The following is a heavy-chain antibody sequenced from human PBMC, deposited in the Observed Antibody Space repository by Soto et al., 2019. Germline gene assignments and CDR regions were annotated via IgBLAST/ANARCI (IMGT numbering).Heavy chain of an antibody. D-gene: IGHD6-13*01. V-gene: IGHV4-34*01. Sequence: QVQLQQWGAGLLKPSETLSLTCAVFGGSFSGYYWNWIRQPPGKGLEWIGEINHSGRTNYNPSLKSRVTISVDTSKNQFSLMLSSVTAADTAVYYCARGYGSNFDYWGQGTLVTVSS. CDR1: GGSFSGYY. J-gene: IGHJ4*02. CDR2: INHSGRT. CDR3: ARGYGSNFDY.